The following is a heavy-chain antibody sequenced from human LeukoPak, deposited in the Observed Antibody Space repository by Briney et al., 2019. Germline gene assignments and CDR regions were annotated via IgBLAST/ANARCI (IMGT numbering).Heavy chain of an antibody. CDR1: GFTFSSYS. D-gene: IGHD5-18*01. CDR3: ARDPGETAMVTMRYYFDY. V-gene: IGHV3-48*01. CDR2: ISSSSSTI. J-gene: IGHJ4*02. Sequence: GGSLRLSCAASGFTFSSYSMNWVRRAPGKGLEWVSYISSSSSTIYYADSVKGRFTISRDNAKNSLYLQMNSLRAEDTAVYYCARDPGETAMVTMRYYFDYWGQGTLVTVSS.